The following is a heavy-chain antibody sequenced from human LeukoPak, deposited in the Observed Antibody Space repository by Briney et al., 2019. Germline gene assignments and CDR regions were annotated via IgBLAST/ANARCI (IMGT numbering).Heavy chain of an antibody. CDR1: GYSISSGYY. J-gene: IGHJ6*03. Sequence: PSETLSLTCAVSGYSISSGYYWGWFRQPPGKGPEWIGFIYHSGTTYYNPSLKSRVTISVDTSKNQFSPMISSVTAADTAVYYCARQGGSNSPYYYYYMDVWGKGTTVTVSS. D-gene: IGHD6-13*01. CDR2: IYHSGTT. V-gene: IGHV4-38-2*01. CDR3: ARQGGSNSPYYYYYMDV.